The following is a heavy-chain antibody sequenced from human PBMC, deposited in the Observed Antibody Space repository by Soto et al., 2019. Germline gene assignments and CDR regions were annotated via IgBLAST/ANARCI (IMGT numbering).Heavy chain of an antibody. D-gene: IGHD3-10*01. Sequence: EVQLVQSGAEVKKPGESLKISCKGSGYSFTTYWIGWVRQMPGKGLELMGIIYPDDADTRYSPSFQGQVTISADKSISTTPPQWSSLKASHIAMYYCARLRGGEARWLTDYWGQGTLVTVSS. J-gene: IGHJ4*02. V-gene: IGHV5-51*03. CDR1: GYSFTTYW. CDR2: IYPDDADT. CDR3: ARLRGGEARWLTDY.